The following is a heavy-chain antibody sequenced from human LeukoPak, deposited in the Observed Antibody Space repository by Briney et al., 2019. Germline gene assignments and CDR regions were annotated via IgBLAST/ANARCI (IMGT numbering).Heavy chain of an antibody. CDR1: GFTFSSYA. Sequence: PGGSLRLSCAASGFTFSSYAMSWVRQAPGKGLEWVSAISGSGGSTYYADSVKGRFTISRDNSENTLYLQMNSLRAEDTAVYYCAKDNRRAHYFDHWGQGTLVTVSS. CDR3: AKDNRRAHYFDH. V-gene: IGHV3-23*01. J-gene: IGHJ4*02. CDR2: ISGSGGST.